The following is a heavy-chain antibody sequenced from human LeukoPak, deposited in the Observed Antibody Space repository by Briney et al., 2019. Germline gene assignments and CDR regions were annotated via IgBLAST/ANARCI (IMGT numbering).Heavy chain of an antibody. Sequence: SGGSLRLSCAASGFTFSTYAMTWVRQAPGKGLEWVSLISGTGGSTYYADSVKGRFTISRDNSKNTLYLQMNSLRAEDTAVYYCARSGHYYYYMDVWGKGTTVTVSS. D-gene: IGHD3-10*01. CDR3: ARSGHYYYYMDV. CDR2: ISGTGGST. V-gene: IGHV3-23*01. CDR1: GFTFSTYA. J-gene: IGHJ6*03.